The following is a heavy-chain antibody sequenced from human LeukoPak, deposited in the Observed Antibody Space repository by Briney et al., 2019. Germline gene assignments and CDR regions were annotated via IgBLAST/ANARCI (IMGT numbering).Heavy chain of an antibody. CDR3: ARRYCTNGVCYFDY. D-gene: IGHD2-8*01. CDR1: GGSFSGYY. V-gene: IGHV4-34*01. CDR2: INHSGST. Sequence: SETLSLTCVAYGGSFSGYYWSWIRQPPGKGLEWIGEINHSGSTNYNPSLKSRVTISVDTSKNHFSLKLSSVTAADTAVYYCARRYCTNGVCYFDYWGQGTLVTVSS. J-gene: IGHJ4*02.